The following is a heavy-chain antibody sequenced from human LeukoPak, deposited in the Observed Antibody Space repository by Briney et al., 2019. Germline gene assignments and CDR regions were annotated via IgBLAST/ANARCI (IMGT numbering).Heavy chain of an antibody. J-gene: IGHJ4*02. CDR3: AKDQRGTTMIADY. V-gene: IGHV3-23*01. CDR1: GFTFSSYA. Sequence: GGSLRLSCAASGFTFSSYAMSWVRQAPGKGLEWVSAISGSGGSTYYADSVKGRFTISRDNSKNTLYLQMNCLRAEDTAVYYCAKDQRGTTMIADYWGQGTLVTVSS. D-gene: IGHD3-22*01. CDR2: ISGSGGST.